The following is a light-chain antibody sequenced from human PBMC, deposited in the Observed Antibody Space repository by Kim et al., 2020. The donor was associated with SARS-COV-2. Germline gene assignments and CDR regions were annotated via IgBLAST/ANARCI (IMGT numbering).Light chain of an antibody. CDR3: QSYDSSLRGLV. CDR2: ANS. Sequence: RVTISCTGSSSNIEERYDVQWYQQDQGTAPQLLNHANSNRPSGVPDRFSGSKSGTSASLAITGLQAEDEADYYCQSYDSSLRGLVFGGGTQLTVL. J-gene: IGLJ3*02. V-gene: IGLV1-40*01. CDR1: SSNIEERYD.